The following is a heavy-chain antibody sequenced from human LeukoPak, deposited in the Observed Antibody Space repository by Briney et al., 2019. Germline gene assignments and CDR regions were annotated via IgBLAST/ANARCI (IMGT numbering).Heavy chain of an antibody. Sequence: PSETLSLTCAVYGGSFSGYYWSWIRQPPGKGLEWIGEINHSGSTNYNPSLKSRVTISVDTSKNQFSLKLSSVTAADTAVYYCARLPGGAAGTGHYYYGMDVWGQGTTVTVSS. CDR2: INHSGST. CDR3: ARLPGGAAGTGHYYYGMDV. D-gene: IGHD6-13*01. CDR1: GGSFSGYY. J-gene: IGHJ6*02. V-gene: IGHV4-34*01.